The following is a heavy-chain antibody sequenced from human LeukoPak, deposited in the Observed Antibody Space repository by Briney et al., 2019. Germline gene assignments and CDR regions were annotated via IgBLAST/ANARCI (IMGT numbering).Heavy chain of an antibody. D-gene: IGHD3-10*01. CDR1: GFIFSNYA. J-gene: IGHJ4*02. CDR2: ISGSGTST. V-gene: IGHV3-23*01. CDR3: AKGRGIYGSGSYSNFDY. Sequence: GGSLRLSCTASGFIFSNYAMSWVRQAPGKGLEWVSAISGSGTSTYYADSVKGRFTISRDNSKNTLFLQMNSLRAEDTAVYYCAKGRGIYGSGSYSNFDYWGQGTLVTVSS.